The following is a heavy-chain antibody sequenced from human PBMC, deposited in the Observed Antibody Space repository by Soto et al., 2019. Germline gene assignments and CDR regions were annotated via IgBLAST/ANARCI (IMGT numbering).Heavy chain of an antibody. CDR1: GGSISGYY. CDR2: IFYSGTT. CDR3: AKLVRDDVRRSDLDH. Sequence: PSETLSLTCTVSGGSISGYYWTWIRQPPGKGLEWIGYIFYSGTTPQNPPLRSRITISGDTSRNQFSLNLRSVTAADSGVYYCAKLVRDDVRRSDLDHWGQGTLVTVSS. V-gene: IGHV4-59*08. J-gene: IGHJ4*02. D-gene: IGHD3-10*02.